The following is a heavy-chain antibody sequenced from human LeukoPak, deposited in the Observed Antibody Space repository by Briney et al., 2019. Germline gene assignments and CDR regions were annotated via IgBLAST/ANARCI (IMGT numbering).Heavy chain of an antibody. V-gene: IGHV4-34*01. CDR1: GGSFSGYY. J-gene: IGHJ6*03. CDR2: INHSGST. CDR3: ARGGGYPYYYYYYYMDV. Sequence: SETLSLTCAVYGGSFSGYYWSWIRQPPGKGLEWIGEINHSGSTNYNPSLKSRVTISVDTSKNQFSLKRSSVTAADTAVYYCARGGGYPYYYYYYYMDVWGKGTTVTVSS. D-gene: IGHD3-22*01.